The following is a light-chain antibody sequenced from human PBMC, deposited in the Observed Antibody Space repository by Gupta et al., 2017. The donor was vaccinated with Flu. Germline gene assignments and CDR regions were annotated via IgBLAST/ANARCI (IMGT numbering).Light chain of an antibody. V-gene: IGKV3-11*01. CDR3: QQRSNWPPYT. J-gene: IGKJ2*01. CDR1: QSLSKY. Sequence: EIVLSQSPATLSLSPGERATLSCRTSQSLSKYLAWYQQKPGQAPRLLIHGASNRATGIPARFSGSGSGTDFTLTISSLEPEDFAVYYCQQRSNWPPYTFGQGTKLEIK. CDR2: GAS.